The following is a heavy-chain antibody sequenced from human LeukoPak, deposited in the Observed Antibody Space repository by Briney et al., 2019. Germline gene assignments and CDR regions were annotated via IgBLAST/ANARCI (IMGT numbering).Heavy chain of an antibody. V-gene: IGHV5-51*01. CDR1: GYSFPNYW. Sequence: GESLKISCKGSGYSFPNYWIGWVRQMPGKGLEWMGIIYPGDSDTGYSPSFQGQVTISADRSISTAYLHWSSLKASDTGMYYCARHRDYGGNSPRTFDIWGQGTMVTVSS. CDR2: IYPGDSDT. J-gene: IGHJ3*02. D-gene: IGHD4-23*01. CDR3: ARHRDYGGNSPRTFDI.